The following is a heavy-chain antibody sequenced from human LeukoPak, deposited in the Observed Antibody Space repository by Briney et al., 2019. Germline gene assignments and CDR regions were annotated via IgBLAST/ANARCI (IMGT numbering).Heavy chain of an antibody. Sequence: SGTLSLTCAVSGGSISSSNWWSWVRQPPGKGLEWIGEIYHSGSTNYNPSLKSRVTISVDKSKNQFSLKLSSVTAADTAVYYCARGGYDILTGYPRYFDLWGRGTLVTVSS. CDR3: ARGGYDILTGYPRYFDL. J-gene: IGHJ2*01. V-gene: IGHV4-4*02. CDR1: GGSISSSNW. CDR2: IYHSGST. D-gene: IGHD3-9*01.